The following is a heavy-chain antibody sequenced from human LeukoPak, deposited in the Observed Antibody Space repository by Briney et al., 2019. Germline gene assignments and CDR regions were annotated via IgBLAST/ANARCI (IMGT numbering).Heavy chain of an antibody. CDR1: GYTFTGYY. Sequence: GASVKVSCKASGYTFTGYYMHWVRQAPGQGLEWMGWINPNSGGTNYAQEFQGRVTMTRDTSISTAYMELSRLRSDDTAVYYCARAQGPGSGSYPILDYWGQGTLVTVSS. CDR3: ARAQGPGSGSYPILDY. CDR2: INPNSGGT. V-gene: IGHV1-2*02. D-gene: IGHD1-26*01. J-gene: IGHJ4*02.